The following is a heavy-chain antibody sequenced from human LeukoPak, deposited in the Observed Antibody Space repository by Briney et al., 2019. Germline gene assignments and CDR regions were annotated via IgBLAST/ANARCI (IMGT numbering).Heavy chain of an antibody. J-gene: IGHJ4*02. D-gene: IGHD6-13*01. V-gene: IGHV3-9*01. CDR2: ISWNSGSI. CDR1: AFTFDDYA. Sequence: GGSLRLSCAASAFTFDDYALHWVRQAPGKGLEWVSGISWNSGSIAYADSVKGRFTISRDNAKNSLYLQMNSLRAEDTALYYCAKDQHSSGWYLFDYWGQGAPVTVSS. CDR3: AKDQHSSGWYLFDY.